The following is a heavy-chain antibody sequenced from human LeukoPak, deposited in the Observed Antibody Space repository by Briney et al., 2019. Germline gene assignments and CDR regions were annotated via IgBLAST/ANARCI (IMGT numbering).Heavy chain of an antibody. V-gene: IGHV1-2*02. J-gene: IGHJ4*02. CDR3: ARRQEWELLPYFDY. D-gene: IGHD4-23*01. Sequence: ASVKVSFKASGYTFTEYNIHWVRQAPGLGLEWMGWINPNNGGTNYAQKFQGRVTMTRDTSIRTVYMELSSLRSDDTAVYYCARRQEWELLPYFDYWGQGTLVTVSS. CDR2: INPNNGGT. CDR1: GYTFTEYN.